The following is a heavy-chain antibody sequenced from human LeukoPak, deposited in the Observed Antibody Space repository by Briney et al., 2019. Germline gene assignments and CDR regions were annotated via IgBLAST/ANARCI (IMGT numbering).Heavy chain of an antibody. CDR3: ARVWAWGSGNYFDN. D-gene: IGHD7-27*01. V-gene: IGHV3-20*04. CDR1: GFTFDAFG. CDR2: IRGDAGST. J-gene: IGHJ4*02. Sequence: GGSLRLSCAASGFTFDAFGMTWVRQAPGKGLEWVSAIRGDAGSTGYADSVKGRFTISRDNAKNSLYLQMNSLRVEDTAFYCARVWAWGSGNYFDNWGQGTLVTVSS.